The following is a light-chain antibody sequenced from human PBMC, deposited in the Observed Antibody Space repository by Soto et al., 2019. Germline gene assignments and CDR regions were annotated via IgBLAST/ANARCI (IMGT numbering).Light chain of an antibody. CDR1: QSVSSN. V-gene: IGKV3-15*01. J-gene: IGKJ1*01. CDR2: SAS. Sequence: TQSPGTLSLSPGERATLSCRASQSVSSNLAWYQQKPGQAPRLLIYSASSRATGIPARFSGSGSGTEFTLTISSLQSEDFAVYYCQQYNNWPPITFGQGTKVDIK. CDR3: QQYNNWPPIT.